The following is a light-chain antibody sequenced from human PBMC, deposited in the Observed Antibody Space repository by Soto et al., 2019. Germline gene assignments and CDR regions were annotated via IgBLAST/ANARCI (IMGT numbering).Light chain of an antibody. CDR2: GAS. V-gene: IGKV3-20*01. Sequence: EIVVTQSPGTLSLSPGEGATLSCRASQSVSSSYLAWYQQKPGQAPRLLIYGASNRATGIPDRFSGRGSGTDFTLTISRLEPEDFAVYYCQQYSSSPLTFGGGTKVEIK. CDR1: QSVSSSY. J-gene: IGKJ4*01. CDR3: QQYSSSPLT.